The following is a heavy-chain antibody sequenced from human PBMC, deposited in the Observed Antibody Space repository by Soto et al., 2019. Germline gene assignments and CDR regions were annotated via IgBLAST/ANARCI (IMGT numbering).Heavy chain of an antibody. Sequence: PGESLKISCKGSGYSFTSYWIGWVRQMPGKGLEWMGIIYPGDSDTRYSPSFQGQVTISADKSISTAYLQWSSLKASDTAMYYCARRPRVSSSSGLYFDYWGQGTLVTVSS. CDR3: ARRPRVSSSSGLYFDY. CDR1: GYSFTSYW. V-gene: IGHV5-51*01. D-gene: IGHD6-6*01. J-gene: IGHJ4*02. CDR2: IYPGDSDT.